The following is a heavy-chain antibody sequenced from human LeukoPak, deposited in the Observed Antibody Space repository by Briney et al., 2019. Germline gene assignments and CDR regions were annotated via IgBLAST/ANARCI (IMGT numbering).Heavy chain of an antibody. V-gene: IGHV3-33*01. CDR3: ARGLGLGCCSGGSCYHDPTYFDH. D-gene: IGHD2-15*01. CDR1: GFTFSSYG. J-gene: IGHJ4*02. CDR2: IWYDGSNK. Sequence: GGSLRLSCAASGFTFSSYGMHWVRQAPGKGLEWVAVIWYDGSNKYYADSVKGRFTISRDNSKNTLYLQMNSLRAEDTAVYYCARGLGLGCCSGGSCYHDPTYFDHWGQGTLVTVSS.